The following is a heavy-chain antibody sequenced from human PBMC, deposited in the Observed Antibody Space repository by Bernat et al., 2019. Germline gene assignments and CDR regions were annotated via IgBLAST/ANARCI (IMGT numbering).Heavy chain of an antibody. V-gene: IGHV3-23*01. Sequence: EVQLLESGGGLVQPGGSLRLSCAASGFTFSSYAMSWVRQAPGKGLEWVSAISGSGGSTYYADSVKGRFTISRDNSKTTLYLQMNSLRAEDTAVYYCAKDRVYCSGGSCKSYWYFDLWGRGTLVTVSS. J-gene: IGHJ2*01. CDR3: AKDRVYCSGGSCKSYWYFDL. D-gene: IGHD2-15*01. CDR2: ISGSGGST. CDR1: GFTFSSYA.